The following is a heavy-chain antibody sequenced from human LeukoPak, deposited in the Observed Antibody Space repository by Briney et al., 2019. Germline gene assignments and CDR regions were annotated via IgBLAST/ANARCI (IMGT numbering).Heavy chain of an antibody. J-gene: IGHJ4*02. CDR1: GGSISSYY. Sequence: SETLSLTCTVSGGSISSYYWSWIRQPPGKGLEWIGYIYYSGSTNHNPSLKSRVTISVDTSKNQFSLKLSSVTAADTAVYYCARELYCSGGSCYSFLDYWGQGTLVTVSS. CDR3: ARELYCSGGSCYSFLDY. V-gene: IGHV4-59*01. CDR2: IYYSGST. D-gene: IGHD2-15*01.